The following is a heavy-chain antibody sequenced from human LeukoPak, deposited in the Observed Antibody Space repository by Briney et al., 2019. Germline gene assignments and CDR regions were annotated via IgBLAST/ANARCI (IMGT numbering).Heavy chain of an antibody. V-gene: IGHV3-23*01. CDR1: GLSFSRFA. D-gene: IGHD1-1*01. J-gene: IGHJ4*02. CDR2: ISGSGDTT. Sequence: GGSPRLSCAASGLSFSRFAMSWVRQAPGKGLEWVSTISGSGDTTYYADSVKGRFTISRDNLKNTLYVQMNSLRVEDTAVYYCAKGHSAHGTGFDYWGQGTLVTVSS. CDR3: AKGHSAHGTGFDY.